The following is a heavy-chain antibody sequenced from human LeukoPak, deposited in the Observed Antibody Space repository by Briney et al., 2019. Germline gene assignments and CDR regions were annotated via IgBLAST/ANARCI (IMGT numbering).Heavy chain of an antibody. J-gene: IGHJ3*02. CDR1: GYSFTSYW. D-gene: IGHD3-22*01. Sequence: GESLKIPCKGSGYSFTSYWIGWVRQMPGKGLEWMGIIYPGDSDTRYSPSFQGQVTISADKSISTAYLQWSSLKASDTAMYYCARRGAYYYDSRIDDAFDIWGQGTMVTVSS. V-gene: IGHV5-51*01. CDR3: ARRGAYYYDSRIDDAFDI. CDR2: IYPGDSDT.